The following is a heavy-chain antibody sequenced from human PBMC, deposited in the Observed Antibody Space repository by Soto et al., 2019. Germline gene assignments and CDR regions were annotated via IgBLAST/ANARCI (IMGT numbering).Heavy chain of an antibody. V-gene: IGHV3-43*01. CDR2: ISWDGGST. D-gene: IGHD6-13*01. J-gene: IGHJ6*02. Sequence: GGSLRLSCAASGFTFDDYTMHWVRQAPGKGLEWVSLISWDGGSTYYADSVKGRFTISRDNSKNSLYLQMNSLRTEDTALYYCAKGNSGIAAAGPYYYYYGMDVWGQGTTVTVSS. CDR1: GFTFDDYT. CDR3: AKGNSGIAAAGPYYYYYGMDV.